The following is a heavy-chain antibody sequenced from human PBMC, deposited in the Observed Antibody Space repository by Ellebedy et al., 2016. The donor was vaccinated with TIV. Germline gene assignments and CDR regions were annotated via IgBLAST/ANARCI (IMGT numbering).Heavy chain of an antibody. CDR1: GLSGYS. J-gene: IGHJ1*01. Sequence: GGSLRLSCAVSGLSGYSMNWVRQAPGKGLEWVSYISQRGTVIFYAYSVKGRFTTSRDNAKNSLYLEMNSLRDEDTAVYYCALDLNRGYDCSYWGPGTLVTVSS. D-gene: IGHD5-12*01. CDR3: ALDLNRGYDCSY. CDR2: ISQRGTVI. V-gene: IGHV3-48*02.